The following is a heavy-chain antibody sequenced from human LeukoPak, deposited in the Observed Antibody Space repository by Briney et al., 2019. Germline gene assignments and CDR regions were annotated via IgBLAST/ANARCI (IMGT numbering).Heavy chain of an antibody. D-gene: IGHD6-6*01. Sequence: ASVKVSCKASGYTFTSYYMHWVRQAPGQGLEWMGWINPNSGGTNYAQKFQGRVTMTRDTSISTAYMELSRLRSDDTAVYYCARGPGGPDSSSSSPWFDPWGQGTLVTVSS. CDR1: GYTFTSYY. CDR2: INPNSGGT. CDR3: ARGPGGPDSSSSSPWFDP. J-gene: IGHJ5*02. V-gene: IGHV1-2*02.